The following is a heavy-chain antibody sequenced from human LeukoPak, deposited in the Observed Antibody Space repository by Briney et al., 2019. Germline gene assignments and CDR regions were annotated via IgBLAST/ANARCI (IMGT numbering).Heavy chain of an antibody. CDR1: GGSISSYY. V-gene: IGHV4-59*01. CDR3: ARVRYSSGWYPFDY. D-gene: IGHD6-19*01. CDR2: IYYSGST. Sequence: KTSETLSLTCTVSGGSISSYYWSWIRQPPGKELDWIGYIYYSGSTNYNPSLKSRVTISVDTSKNQFSLKLTSVTAADTAVYYCARVRYSSGWYPFDYWGQGTLVTVSS. J-gene: IGHJ4*02.